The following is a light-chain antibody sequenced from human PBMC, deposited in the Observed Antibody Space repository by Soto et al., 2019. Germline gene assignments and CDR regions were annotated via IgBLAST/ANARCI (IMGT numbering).Light chain of an antibody. CDR2: EAR. J-gene: IGLJ1*01. Sequence: QSVLTQPSSVSGSPGQSITISCTGTISDVGTYKAVSWYQQHPGKAPKLIIFEARKRPSGLSNRFSGSKSGNTASLTISGLQAEDEADYYCSSYAGRNINVFGGGTKVTVL. V-gene: IGLV2-23*01. CDR3: SSYAGRNINV. CDR1: ISDVGTYKA.